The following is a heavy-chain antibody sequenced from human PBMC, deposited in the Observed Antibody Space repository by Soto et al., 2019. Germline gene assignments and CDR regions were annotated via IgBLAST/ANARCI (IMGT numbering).Heavy chain of an antibody. CDR2: ISDEGYNR. J-gene: IGHJ4*02. Sequence: GGSLRLSCAASGFSFSTYGMHWVRQAPGKGLEWVALISDEGYNRYYADSVKGRFTISRDVSNNRLYLQMNSLRAEDTAVYYCPKEARNFYYYFDYWGRGTLVTVYS. CDR3: PKEARNFYYYFDY. D-gene: IGHD3-9*01. V-gene: IGHV3-30*18. CDR1: GFSFSTYG.